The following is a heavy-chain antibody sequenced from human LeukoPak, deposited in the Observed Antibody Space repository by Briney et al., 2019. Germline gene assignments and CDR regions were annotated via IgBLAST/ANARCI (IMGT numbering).Heavy chain of an antibody. CDR2: IYYSGST. Sequence: SSETLSLTCTVSGGSISSYYWSWIRQPPGKGLEWIGYIYYSGSTNYNPSLKSRVTISVDTSKNQFSLKLSSVTAADTAVYYCARERRGGGAFDIWGQGTMVTVSS. CDR3: ARERRGGGAFDI. D-gene: IGHD4-23*01. J-gene: IGHJ3*02. CDR1: GGSISSYY. V-gene: IGHV4-59*01.